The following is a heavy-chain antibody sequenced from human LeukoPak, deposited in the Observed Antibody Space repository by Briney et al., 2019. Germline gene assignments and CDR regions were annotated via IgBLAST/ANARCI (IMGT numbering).Heavy chain of an antibody. D-gene: IGHD6-19*01. CDR2: ISSSSSYT. Sequence: GGSLRLSCAASGFTFSDYYMSWIRQAPGKGLEWVSYISSSSSYTNYADSVKGRFTISRDNAKNPLYLQMNSLRAEDTAVYYCARIAVAATSWFDPWGQGTLVTVSS. J-gene: IGHJ5*02. CDR3: ARIAVAATSWFDP. V-gene: IGHV3-11*06. CDR1: GFTFSDYY.